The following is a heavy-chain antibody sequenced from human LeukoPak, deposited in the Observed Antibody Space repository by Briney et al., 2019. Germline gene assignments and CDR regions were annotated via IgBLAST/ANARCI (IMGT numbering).Heavy chain of an antibody. D-gene: IGHD3-22*01. CDR2: INHSGST. CDR3: ARGIRGYSYYFDY. CDR1: GGSFSGYY. J-gene: IGHJ4*02. V-gene: IGHV4-34*01. Sequence: SETLSLTCAVSGGSFSGYYWSWIRQPPRKGPEWIGEINHSGSTNYNPSLKSRVTISVDTSKNQFSLKMSSVTAADTAVYYCARGIRGYSYYFDYWGQGTLVTVSS.